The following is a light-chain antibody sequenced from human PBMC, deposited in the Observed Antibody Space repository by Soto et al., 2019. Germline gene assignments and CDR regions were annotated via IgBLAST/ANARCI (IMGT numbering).Light chain of an antibody. J-gene: IGLJ2*01. CDR2: AVS. V-gene: IGLV2-11*01. Sequence: SVLPQPRSVSGSPGQSVTISCTGTSSDVGGYNYVSWYQQHPGKAPKLMIYAVSKRPSGVPDRFSGSKSGNTASLTISGLQGEDEADYYGCSYAGSSVVFGGGTKVTVL. CDR3: CSYAGSSVV. CDR1: SSDVGGYNY.